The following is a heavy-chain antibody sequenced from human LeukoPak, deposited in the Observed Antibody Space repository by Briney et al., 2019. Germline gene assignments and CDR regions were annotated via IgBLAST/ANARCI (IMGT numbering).Heavy chain of an antibody. Sequence: GGSLRLSCADSGYTFSNYAMHWVRQAPGKGLEWVAVISYDGSNKYYSDSVKGRFTISRDNSKNTLYLQMNSLSADDTAVYYCARERFISSPGPVDYWGQGTLVTVSS. V-gene: IGHV3-30-3*01. J-gene: IGHJ4*02. CDR2: ISYDGSNK. CDR1: GYTFSNYA. D-gene: IGHD2-8*02. CDR3: ARERFISSPGPVDY.